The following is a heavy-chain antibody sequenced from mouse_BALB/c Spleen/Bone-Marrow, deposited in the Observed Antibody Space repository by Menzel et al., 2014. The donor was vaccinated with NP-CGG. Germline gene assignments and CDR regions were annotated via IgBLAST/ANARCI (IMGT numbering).Heavy chain of an antibody. CDR2: IRNKANGYTT. CDR3: ARVTTAWFAY. Sequence: EVQLVESGGGLVQPGGSLRLSCATSGFTFTDYYMSWVRQPPGKALEWLVFIRNKANGYTTEYSASVKGRFTISRDNSQSILYLQMNTLRAEDSATYYCARVTTAWFAYWGQGTLVTVSA. V-gene: IGHV7-3*02. CDR1: GFTFTDYY. D-gene: IGHD1-1*01. J-gene: IGHJ3*01.